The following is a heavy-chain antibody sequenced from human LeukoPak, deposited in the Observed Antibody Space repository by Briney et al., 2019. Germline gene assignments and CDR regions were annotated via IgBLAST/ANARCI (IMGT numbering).Heavy chain of an antibody. CDR1: GFTLSKYW. Sequence: SGGSLRLSCAASGFTLSKYWMLWVRQAPGKGLESVSRINTDGTVTTYADSVKGRLTVSRDNADNTMFLQMNSVRDEDTAVYYCATKQWLAPPPDSWGQGTPVTVSS. J-gene: IGHJ4*02. CDR3: ATKQWLAPPPDS. CDR2: INTDGTVT. D-gene: IGHD6-19*01. V-gene: IGHV3-74*01.